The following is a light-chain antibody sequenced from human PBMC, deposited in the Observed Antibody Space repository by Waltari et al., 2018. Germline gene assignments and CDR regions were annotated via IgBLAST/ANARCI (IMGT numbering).Light chain of an antibody. J-gene: IGLJ2*01. CDR3: AAYASANTLL. V-gene: IGLV2-14*01. CDR2: EVT. CDR1: SDDIGNYRY. Sequence: QSALTQPASVSGSPGQSITISCTGTSDDIGNYRYVSWYQQHSGRAPKLILYEVTNRPSGVSDRFYGSKSGNTASLTISGLQTEDEADYYCAAYASANTLLFGGGTQLTVL.